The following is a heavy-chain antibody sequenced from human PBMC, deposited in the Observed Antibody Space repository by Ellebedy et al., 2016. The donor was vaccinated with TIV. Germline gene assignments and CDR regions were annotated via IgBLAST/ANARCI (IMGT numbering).Heavy chain of an antibody. V-gene: IGHV1-69*06. J-gene: IGHJ4*02. CDR3: ARNYGDYVDRLFDY. CDR1: GGTFSSYA. CDR2: IIPIFGTA. Sequence: ASVKVSCKASGGTFSSYAISWVRQAPGQGLEWMGGIIPIFGTANYAQKFQGRVTITADKSTSTAYMELSSLRSEDTAVYYCARNYGDYVDRLFDYWGQGTLVTVSS. D-gene: IGHD4-17*01.